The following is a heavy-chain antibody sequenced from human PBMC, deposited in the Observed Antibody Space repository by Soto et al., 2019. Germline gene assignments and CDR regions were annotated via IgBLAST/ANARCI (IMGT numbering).Heavy chain of an antibody. CDR1: GGTFSSHT. CDR3: ARPDFGDYWYFDL. J-gene: IGHJ2*01. CDR2: IIPALGTA. V-gene: IGHV1-69*08. Sequence: ASVKVSCKASGGTFSSHTFSWVRQALGQGLEWMGRIIPALGTATYAQKFQGRVTITADESATTVYMELNSLRSEDTAVYYCARPDFGDYWYFDLWGRGTLVTGLL. D-gene: IGHD4-17*01.